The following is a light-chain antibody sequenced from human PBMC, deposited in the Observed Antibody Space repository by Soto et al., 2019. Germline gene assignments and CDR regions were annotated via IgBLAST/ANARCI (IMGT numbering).Light chain of an antibody. CDR2: GAS. J-gene: IGKJ2*01. Sequence: EIVLTQSPGTLSLSPGERATLSCRASQSVSSSYLAWYQQKPGQAPRLLIYGASSRATSIPDRFSGSGSGTDFTLTISRLEPEDFAVYYCQQYGSSPLYTLGQGTKLEIK. V-gene: IGKV3-20*01. CDR3: QQYGSSPLYT. CDR1: QSVSSSY.